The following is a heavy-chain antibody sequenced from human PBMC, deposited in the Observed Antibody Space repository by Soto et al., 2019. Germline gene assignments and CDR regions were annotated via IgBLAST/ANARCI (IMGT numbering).Heavy chain of an antibody. CDR2: INSGNGKT. V-gene: IGHV1-3*01. J-gene: IGHJ6*01. D-gene: IGHD3-3*01. Sequence: GASVKVSCKGSGYTFKAYAMHWVRQAPGHRLEWMGWINSGNGKTKYSQKFQDRVTITSDTSAKTAYMELRSLGSEDTAVYYCARESAEITVFGVLNPSFGLDAGG. CDR3: ARESAEITVFGVLNPSFGLDA. CDR1: GYTFKAYA.